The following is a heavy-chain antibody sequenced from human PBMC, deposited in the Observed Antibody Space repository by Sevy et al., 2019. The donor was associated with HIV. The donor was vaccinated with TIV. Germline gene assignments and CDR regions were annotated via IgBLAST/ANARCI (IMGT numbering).Heavy chain of an antibody. D-gene: IGHD6-13*01. Sequence: GFLGLSCAASGFTFSSYGIHWVRQAPGKGLGWVGVILYEGSNKYYADSVKGRFTISRDNSKNTLSLQMNSLRAEDTAMYYCAKITAAAGHYYFYAMDVWGQGTTVTVSS. J-gene: IGHJ6*02. V-gene: IGHV3-30*18. CDR2: ILYEGSNK. CDR3: AKITAAAGHYYFYAMDV. CDR1: GFTFSSYG.